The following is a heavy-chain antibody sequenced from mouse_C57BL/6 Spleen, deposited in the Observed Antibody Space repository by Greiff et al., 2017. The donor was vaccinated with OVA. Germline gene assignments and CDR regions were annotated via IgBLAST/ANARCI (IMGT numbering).Heavy chain of an antibody. Sequence: QVQLQQSGTELVKPGASVKLSCKASGYTFTSYWMHWVKQRPGQGLEWIGNINPSNGGTNYNEKFKSKATLTVDKSSSTAYMQLSSLTSEDSAVYYCARPVYYYGSSPWFAYWGQGTLVTVSA. V-gene: IGHV1-53*01. CDR2: INPSNGGT. CDR3: ARPVYYYGSSPWFAY. J-gene: IGHJ3*01. D-gene: IGHD1-1*01. CDR1: GYTFTSYW.